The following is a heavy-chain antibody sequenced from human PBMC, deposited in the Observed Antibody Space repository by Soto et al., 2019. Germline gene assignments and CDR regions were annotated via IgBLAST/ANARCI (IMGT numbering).Heavy chain of an antibody. Sequence: QITLKESGPTLVKPTQTLTLTCTFSGFSLTSSGVGAGWIRQPPGKALEWLALIYGDDDKRFSPSLKSRLTLTKDTSKNQVVLTVTDVDPVDTATYYCVHTYVPAGKYCFDSWGQGTLVTVSS. J-gene: IGHJ4*02. D-gene: IGHD3-10*02. CDR3: VHTYVPAGKYCFDS. CDR1: GFSLTSSGVG. V-gene: IGHV2-5*02. CDR2: IYGDDDK.